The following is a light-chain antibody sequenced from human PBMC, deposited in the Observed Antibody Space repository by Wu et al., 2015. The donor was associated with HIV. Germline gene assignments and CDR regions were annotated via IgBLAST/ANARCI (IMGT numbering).Light chain of an antibody. CDR3: LQDNNFPLT. V-gene: IGKV1-33*01. Sequence: ASVETESPSLARRVRTLALFKLVSAETRKAPKLLIYDASNLQTGVPSRFSGSGSGTDFTFSISSLQPEDLATYYCLQDNNFPLTFGGGTKVEI. J-gene: IGKJ4*01. CDR1: RTLAL. CDR2: DAS.